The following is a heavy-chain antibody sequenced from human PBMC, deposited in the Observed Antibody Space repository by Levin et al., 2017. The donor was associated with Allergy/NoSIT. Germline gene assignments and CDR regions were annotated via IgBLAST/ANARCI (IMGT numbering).Heavy chain of an antibody. CDR3: ASSMRPYYYYYGMDV. CDR1: GGTFSSYA. Sequence: SVKVSCKASGGTFSSYAISWVRQAPGQGLEWMGGIIPIFGTANYAQKFQGRVTITADESTSTAYMELSSLRSEDTAVYYCASSMRPYYYYYGMDVWGQGTTVTVSS. J-gene: IGHJ6*02. D-gene: IGHD2-21*01. V-gene: IGHV1-69*13. CDR2: IIPIFGTA.